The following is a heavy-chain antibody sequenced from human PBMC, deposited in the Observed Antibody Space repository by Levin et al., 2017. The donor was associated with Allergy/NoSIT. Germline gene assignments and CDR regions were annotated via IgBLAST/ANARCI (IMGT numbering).Heavy chain of an antibody. Sequence: GGSLRLSCAASGFTFSDFAMSWVRQVPGKGLEWVSGLSSTSYSTYYADSVKGRFTISRDNSKNTLFLQMTRLRVEDAATYFCAKGQTSSYQYYYGMDVWGQGITVSVSS. CDR3: AKGQTSSYQYYYGMDV. D-gene: IGHD2-2*01. CDR1: GFTFSDFA. CDR2: LSSTSYST. J-gene: IGHJ6*02. V-gene: IGHV3-23*01.